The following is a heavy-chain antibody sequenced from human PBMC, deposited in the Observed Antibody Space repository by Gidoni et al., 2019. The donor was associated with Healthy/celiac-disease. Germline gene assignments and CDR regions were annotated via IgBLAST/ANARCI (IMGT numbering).Heavy chain of an antibody. CDR2: IYYSGST. J-gene: IGHJ5*02. Sequence: QLQLQESGPGLVKPSETLSLTCTVPGGSISSSSYYWGWIRQPPGKGLEWIGSIYYSGSTYYNPSLKSRVTISVDTSKNQFSLKLSSVTAADTAVYYCARQIVPMTTVKFDPWGQGTLVTVSS. V-gene: IGHV4-39*01. CDR3: ARQIVPMTTVKFDP. D-gene: IGHD4-4*01. CDR1: GGSISSSSYY.